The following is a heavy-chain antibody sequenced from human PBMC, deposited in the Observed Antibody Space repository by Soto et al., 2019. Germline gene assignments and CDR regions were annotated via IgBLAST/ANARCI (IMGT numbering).Heavy chain of an antibody. J-gene: IGHJ4*02. D-gene: IGHD1-20*01. CDR1: GFTFSSYD. CDR3: EREPGRITGTYHFDC. Sequence: GGSLRLSCAASGFTFSSYDIHWVRQAPGKGLEWVAVIWYDGSNKYYADSVKGRFTISRDNSKNTLYLQMNSLRAEDTAVYYCEREPGRITGTYHFDCWGQGTLVTVSS. CDR2: IWYDGSNK. V-gene: IGHV3-33*01.